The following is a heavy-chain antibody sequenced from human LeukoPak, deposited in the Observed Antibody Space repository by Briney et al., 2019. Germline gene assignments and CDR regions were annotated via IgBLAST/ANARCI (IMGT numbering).Heavy chain of an antibody. CDR2: INPSGGST. CDR1: GYTFSTYG. Sequence: ASVKVSCKASGYTFSTYGIAWVRQAPGQGLEWMGIINPSGGSTSYAQKFQGRVTMTRDTSTSTVYMELSSLRSEDTAVYYCARAGSSWYVRDYYYGMDVWGQGTTVTVSS. V-gene: IGHV1-46*01. CDR3: ARAGSSWYVRDYYYGMDV. D-gene: IGHD6-13*01. J-gene: IGHJ6*02.